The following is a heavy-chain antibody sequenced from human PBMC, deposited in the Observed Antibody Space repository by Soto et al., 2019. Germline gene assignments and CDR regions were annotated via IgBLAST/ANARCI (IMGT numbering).Heavy chain of an antibody. V-gene: IGHV3-66*01. Sequence: EVQLVESGGGLVQPGGSLRLSCAASGFTVSSSYMSWVRQAPGKGLEWVSVIYSGGSTYYLDSVKGRFTISRDNSKNTLDLQMNSLRAEDTAVYYCARDRRPSGGWYFYGMDVWGQGTTVTVSS. CDR2: IYSGGST. J-gene: IGHJ6*02. D-gene: IGHD2-15*01. CDR3: ARDRRPSGGWYFYGMDV. CDR1: GFTVSSSY.